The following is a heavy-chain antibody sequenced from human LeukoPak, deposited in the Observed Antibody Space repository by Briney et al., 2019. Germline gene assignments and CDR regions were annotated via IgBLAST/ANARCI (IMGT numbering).Heavy chain of an antibody. Sequence: GASVKVSCKTSGYSFTTYGVTWVRPAPRHGLEWMGWISAYNGDTNYAQQFQGRFTMTIDISTSTANMELRSLRSDDTAVYYCARDHSSSCQLLDYWSQGTLVTISS. V-gene: IGHV1-18*01. CDR1: GYSFTTYG. CDR2: ISAYNGDT. J-gene: IGHJ4*02. D-gene: IGHD6-13*01. CDR3: ARDHSSSCQLLDY.